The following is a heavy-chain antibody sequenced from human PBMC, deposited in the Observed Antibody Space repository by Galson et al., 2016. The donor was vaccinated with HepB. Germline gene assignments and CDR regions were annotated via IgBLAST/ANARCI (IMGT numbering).Heavy chain of an antibody. CDR3: ARRNYGGRSPFAF. CDR2: AFYPGNT. CDR1: GGSIASAEHF. Sequence: ETLSPTCTVSGGSIASAEHFWAWVRQSPGRGLEWIASAFYPGNTYYNPSLKSRVSTWVDRSTNHISLTVDSLTAADTAVYYCARRNYGGRSPFAFWGQGILVTVSS. D-gene: IGHD4-23*01. V-gene: IGHV4-39*07. J-gene: IGHJ4*02.